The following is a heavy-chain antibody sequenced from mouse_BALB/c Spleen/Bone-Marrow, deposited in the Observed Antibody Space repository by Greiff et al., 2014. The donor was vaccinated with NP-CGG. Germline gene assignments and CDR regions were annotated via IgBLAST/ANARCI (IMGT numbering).Heavy chain of an antibody. J-gene: IGHJ4*01. D-gene: IGHD6-1*01. Sequence: QVQLQQSGAELVRPGTSVKLSCKTSGYIFTSYWIHWVKQRSGRGLEWIARIYPGTGTTYYNEKFKGKATLTADKSSSTAYMQLSSLKSEDSAVYFCTRADKPSMGYWGQGTSVTVSS. V-gene: IGHV1S132*01. CDR3: TRADKPSMGY. CDR2: IYPGTGTT. CDR1: GYIFTSYW.